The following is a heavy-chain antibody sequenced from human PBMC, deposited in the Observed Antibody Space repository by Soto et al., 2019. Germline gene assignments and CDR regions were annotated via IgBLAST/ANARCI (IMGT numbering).Heavy chain of an antibody. CDR2: IYYSGST. V-gene: IGHV4-59*08. CDR1: GGSISSYY. Sequence: QVQLQESGPGLVKPSETLSLTCTVSGGSISSYYWSWIRQPPGQGLEWIGYIYYSGSTNYNPSLKSRVTISVDTPKNQFSRKLGSVTAADTAVYYCARHPGFDFWSGYPYYMGVWGKGTTVTVSS. D-gene: IGHD3-3*01. J-gene: IGHJ6*03. CDR3: ARHPGFDFWSGYPYYMGV.